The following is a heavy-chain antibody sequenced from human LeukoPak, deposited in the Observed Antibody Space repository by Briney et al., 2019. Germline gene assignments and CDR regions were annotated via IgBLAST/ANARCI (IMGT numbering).Heavy chain of an antibody. CDR3: ARDGLRWLKTFYYYMDV. Sequence: GGSLRLSFAASGFTFSSYAMHWVRQAPGKGLEWVAVISYDGSNKYYADSVKGRFTISRDNSKNTLYLQMNSLRAEDTAVYYCARDGLRWLKTFYYYMDVWGKGTTVTVSS. CDR2: ISYDGSNK. V-gene: IGHV3-30*04. J-gene: IGHJ6*03. CDR1: GFTFSSYA. D-gene: IGHD3-22*01.